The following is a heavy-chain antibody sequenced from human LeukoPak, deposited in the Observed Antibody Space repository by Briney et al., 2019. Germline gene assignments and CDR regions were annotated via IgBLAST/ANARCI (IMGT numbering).Heavy chain of an antibody. CDR3: ARDRDIVVVVAATPKRYNWFDP. V-gene: IGHV4-61*02. CDR1: GGSISSGSYY. D-gene: IGHD2-15*01. Sequence: SQTLSLTCTVSGGSISSGSYYWNWIRQPAGKGLEWIGRIYTSGSTNYNPSLKSRVTISVDTSKNQFSLKLSSVTAADTAVYYCARDRDIVVVVAATPKRYNWFDPWGQGTLVTVSS. J-gene: IGHJ5*02. CDR2: IYTSGST.